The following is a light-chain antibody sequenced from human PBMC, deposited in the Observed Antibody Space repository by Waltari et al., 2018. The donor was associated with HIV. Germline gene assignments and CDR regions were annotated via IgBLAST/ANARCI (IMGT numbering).Light chain of an antibody. CDR2: GNS. Sequence: QSVLTQPPSVSGAPGQRVTIPSTGSSSNIGAGYAVHWYQQLPGTAPKLLIYGNSNRPSGVPDRFSGSKSGTSASLAITGLQTEDEADYYCQSYDSSLSGYVFGTGTKVTVL. J-gene: IGLJ1*01. CDR1: SSNIGAGYA. V-gene: IGLV1-40*01. CDR3: QSYDSSLSGYV.